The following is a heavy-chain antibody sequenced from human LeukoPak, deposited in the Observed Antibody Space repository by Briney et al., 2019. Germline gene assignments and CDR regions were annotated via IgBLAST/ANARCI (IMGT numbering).Heavy chain of an antibody. CDR1: GFTFSDHS. Sequence: GGSLRLSCVASGFTFSDHSMMWVRQAPGKGLEWVSVIYSGGSTYYADSVKGRFTISRDNSKNTLYLQMNSLRAEDTAVYYCARDQGGVIAHYFDYWGQGTLVTVSS. J-gene: IGHJ4*02. V-gene: IGHV3-53*01. D-gene: IGHD3-16*02. CDR2: IYSGGST. CDR3: ARDQGGVIAHYFDY.